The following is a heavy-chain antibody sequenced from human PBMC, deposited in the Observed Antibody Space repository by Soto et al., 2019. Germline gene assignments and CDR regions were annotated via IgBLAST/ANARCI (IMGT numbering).Heavy chain of an antibody. D-gene: IGHD6-13*01. CDR3: ARERAAARMDV. Sequence: PSETLSLTCTVSGGSISSYYWSWIRQPPGKGLEWIGYIYYSGSTNYNPSLKSRVTISVDTSKNQFSLKLSSVTAADTAVYYCARERAAARMDVWGKGTTVTVSS. CDR2: IYYSGST. J-gene: IGHJ6*04. CDR1: GGSISSYY. V-gene: IGHV4-59*01.